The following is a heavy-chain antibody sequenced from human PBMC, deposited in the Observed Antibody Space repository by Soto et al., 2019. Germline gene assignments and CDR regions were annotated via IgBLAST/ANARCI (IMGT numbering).Heavy chain of an antibody. CDR3: ATPRRGRFLEWLPEGSLGY. V-gene: IGHV1-24*01. CDR2: FDPEDGAT. CDR1: GYTLTDLS. D-gene: IGHD3-3*01. J-gene: IGHJ4*02. Sequence: QVQLVQSGAEVKKPGASVKVSCKVSGYTLTDLSMHWVRQAPGKGLEWMGGFDPEDGATTYAQKFQGRVTTTEYTSTDTAYMELSSLRTEETAVYYCATPRRGRFLEWLPEGSLGYWGQGTLVTVS.